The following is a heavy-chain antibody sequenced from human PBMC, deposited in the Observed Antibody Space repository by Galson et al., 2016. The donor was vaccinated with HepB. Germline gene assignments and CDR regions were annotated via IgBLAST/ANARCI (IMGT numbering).Heavy chain of an antibody. CDR3: ARYAGGANFDY. J-gene: IGHJ4*02. CDR2: IHYTGSA. V-gene: IGHV4-59*08. D-gene: IGHD2-8*01. CDR1: GGSVSGYF. Sequence: ETLSLTCTVSGGSVSGYFWGWIRQPPGGGLEWIGYIHYTGSADYNPSLKSRVTMSVDTSQNQFSLKLTSVTATDTAVYYCARYAGGANFDYWGQGALAIVSS.